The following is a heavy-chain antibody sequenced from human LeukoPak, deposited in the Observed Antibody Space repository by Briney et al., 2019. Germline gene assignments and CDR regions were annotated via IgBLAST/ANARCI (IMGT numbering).Heavy chain of an antibody. V-gene: IGHV3-53*01. D-gene: IGHD6-13*01. CDR3: AGGRAAADTGYFDY. CDR2: IYSGGST. J-gene: IGHJ4*02. CDR1: GFTVTSNC. Sequence: GGSLLLSCAASGFTVTSNCMGWVRQAPGKGLEWVSVIYSGGSTYYAGSVKGRFTISRDNSKNTLYLHMNSLRAEDTAVYYCAGGRAAADTGYFDYWGQGTLVTVSS.